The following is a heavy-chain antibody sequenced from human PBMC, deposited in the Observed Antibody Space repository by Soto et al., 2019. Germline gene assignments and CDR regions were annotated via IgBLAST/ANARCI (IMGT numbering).Heavy chain of an antibody. V-gene: IGHV3-33*01. CDR1: GFTFSSYG. CDR3: ARSLYYYDSSGYYTVDY. Sequence: GGSLRLSCAASGFTFSSYGMHWVRQAPGKGLEWVAVIWYDGSNKYYADSVKGRFTISRDNSKNTLYLQMNSLRAEDTAVYYCARSLYYYDSSGYYTVDYWGQGTLVTVSS. CDR2: IWYDGSNK. D-gene: IGHD3-22*01. J-gene: IGHJ4*02.